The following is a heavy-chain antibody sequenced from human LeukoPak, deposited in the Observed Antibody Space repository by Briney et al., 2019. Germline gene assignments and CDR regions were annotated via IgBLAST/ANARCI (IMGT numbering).Heavy chain of an antibody. CDR1: GCTFASYG. CDR3: ARLVGPAAPGAVNWFDP. V-gene: IGHV1-18*01. CDR2: ISGYKGET. J-gene: IGHJ5*02. Sequence: ASVTVSCKATGCTFASYGSTWVRQFTGRGLEGMGLISGYKGETKYVQRLHGRGTMTTDASQRTAYMVLRSLRSEDSAVYYCARLVGPAAPGAVNWFDPWGQGTLVTVSS. D-gene: IGHD6-13*01.